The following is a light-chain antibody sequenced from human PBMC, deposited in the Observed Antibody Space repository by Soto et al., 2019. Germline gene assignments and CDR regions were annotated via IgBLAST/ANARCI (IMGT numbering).Light chain of an antibody. CDR2: AAS. Sequence: DIQMTPSPPSLSASVGDRVTITCRASQSIFRSLHWYQQKPGKAPKLLIYAASNLQSGVPSRFSGSESGTYFILTSSRLQHEDFATYYCQQLYAAPVTFGQGTKVEIK. V-gene: IGKV1-39*01. CDR3: QQLYAAPVT. J-gene: IGKJ1*01. CDR1: QSIFRS.